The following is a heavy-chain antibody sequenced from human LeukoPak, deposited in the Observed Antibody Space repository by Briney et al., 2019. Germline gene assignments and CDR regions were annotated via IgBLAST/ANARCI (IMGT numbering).Heavy chain of an antibody. CDR1: GYTFTSYG. D-gene: IGHD3-10*01. V-gene: IGHV1-18*01. CDR2: ISAYNGNT. CDR3: ARARWATVRGVSPVDY. Sequence: ASVKVSCKASGYTFTSYGISWVRQAPGQGLEWMGWISAYNGNTNYAQKLQGRVTMTTDTSTSTAYMELRSLRSDDTAVYYCARARWATVRGVSPVDYWGQGTLVTVSS. J-gene: IGHJ4*02.